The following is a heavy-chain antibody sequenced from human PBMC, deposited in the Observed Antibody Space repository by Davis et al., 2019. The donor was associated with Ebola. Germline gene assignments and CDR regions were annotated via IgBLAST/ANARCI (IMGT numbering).Heavy chain of an antibody. J-gene: IGHJ6*02. V-gene: IGHV1-69*13. D-gene: IGHD6-13*01. CDR2: IIPIFGTE. CDR3: ARRIEQQLVEGAYYYYGMDV. CDR1: GGTFSSYA. Sequence: SVPVSCKASGGTFSSYAISWVRQAPGQGREWMGGIIPIFGTENYAQKFQGRVTNTADESTSTAYMELSSLRSEDTAVYYCARRIEQQLVEGAYYYYGMDVWGQGTTVTVSS.